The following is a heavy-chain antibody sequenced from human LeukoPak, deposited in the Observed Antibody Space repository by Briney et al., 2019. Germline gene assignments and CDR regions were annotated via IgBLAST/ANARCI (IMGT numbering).Heavy chain of an antibody. Sequence: SVKVSCKASGGTFSSYAISWVRQAPGQGLEWMGGIIPIFGTANYAQKFQGRVTITADESTSTAFMELSSLRSEDTAVYYCARGKIDWDGYNPSVHAFDIWGQGTMVTVSS. CDR2: IIPIFGTA. V-gene: IGHV1-69*01. D-gene: IGHD5-24*01. CDR3: ARGKIDWDGYNPSVHAFDI. J-gene: IGHJ3*02. CDR1: GGTFSSYA.